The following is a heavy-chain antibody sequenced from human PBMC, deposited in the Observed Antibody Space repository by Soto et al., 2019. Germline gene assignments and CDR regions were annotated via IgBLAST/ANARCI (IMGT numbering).Heavy chain of an antibody. V-gene: IGHV3-30*04. D-gene: IGHD1-26*01. CDR3: AKGSYSGRDSDFDC. CDR2: ISYDGSDK. Sequence: PGGSLRLSCAAPGFTFRSYTMFWVPQAPGRGLEWVAFISYDGSDKCSDSVKGRFTISRDNSKNTLYLQMNSLRAEETAVYYCAKGSYSGRDSDFDCWGQGTLVTVSS. J-gene: IGHJ4*02. CDR1: GFTFRSYT.